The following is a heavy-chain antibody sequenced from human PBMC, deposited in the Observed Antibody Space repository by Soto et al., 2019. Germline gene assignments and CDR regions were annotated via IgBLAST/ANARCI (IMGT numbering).Heavy chain of an antibody. CDR3: ARLVPVLRYFDRGGMDV. CDR2: IGVGSGNR. CDR1: GFTFTSSA. J-gene: IGHJ6*02. D-gene: IGHD3-9*01. Sequence: SVKVSCKASGFTFTSSAVQWVRQARGQRLEWIGWIGVGSGNRHYAQKFQERVTITRDMSTNTAYMELSSLRSEDTAVYYCARLVPVLRYFDRGGMDVWGQGTTVTVSS. V-gene: IGHV1-58*01.